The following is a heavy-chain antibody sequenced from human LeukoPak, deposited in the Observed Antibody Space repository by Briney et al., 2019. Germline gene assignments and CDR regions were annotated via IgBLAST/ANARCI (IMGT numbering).Heavy chain of an antibody. CDR2: IYYSGST. V-gene: IGHV4-59*08. Sequence: PSETLSLTCAVYGGSFSGYYWSWIRQPPGKGLEWIGYIYYSGSTNYNPSLKSRVTISVDTSKNQFSLKLSSVTAADTAVYYCARAAPSDAFDIWGQGTMVTVSS. CDR1: GGSFSGYY. CDR3: ARAAPSDAFDI. J-gene: IGHJ3*02. D-gene: IGHD6-25*01.